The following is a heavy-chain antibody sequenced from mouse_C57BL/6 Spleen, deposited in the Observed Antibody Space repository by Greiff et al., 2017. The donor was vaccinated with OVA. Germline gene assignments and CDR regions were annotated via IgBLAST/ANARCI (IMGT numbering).Heavy chain of an antibody. CDR3: ARYGNYAYYAMDY. D-gene: IGHD2-1*01. CDR2: INPNYGTS. V-gene: IGHV1-39*01. Sequence: EVQLQQSGPELVKPGASVKISCKASGYSFTDYNMNWVKQSHGKSLEWIGVINPNYGTSSYNQKFKGKATLTVDQSSSTAYMQLNSLTSEDSAVYYCARYGNYAYYAMDYWGQGTSVTVSS. J-gene: IGHJ4*01. CDR1: GYSFTDYN.